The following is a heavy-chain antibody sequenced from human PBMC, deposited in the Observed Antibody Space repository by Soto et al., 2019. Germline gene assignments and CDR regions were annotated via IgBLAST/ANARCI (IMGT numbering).Heavy chain of an antibody. CDR1: GFTFSSYA. Sequence: GGSLRLSCAASGFTFSSYAMSWVRQAPGKGLEWVSAISGSGGSTYYADSVKGRFTISRDNSKNTLYLQMNSLRAEDTAVYYCAKQVQNTAMVTYYYYYYGMDVWGQGTTVTVSS. J-gene: IGHJ6*02. CDR3: AKQVQNTAMVTYYYYYYGMDV. CDR2: ISGSGGST. V-gene: IGHV3-23*01. D-gene: IGHD5-18*01.